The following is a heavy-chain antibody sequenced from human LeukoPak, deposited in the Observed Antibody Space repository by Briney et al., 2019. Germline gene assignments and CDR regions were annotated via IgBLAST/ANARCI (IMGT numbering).Heavy chain of an antibody. J-gene: IGHJ4*02. CDR1: GFTFSSYS. CDR2: ISSSSSYI. D-gene: IGHD6-19*01. CDR3: ARGQWLAYYFDY. Sequence: PGGSLRLSCAASGFTFSSYSMNWVRQAPGKGLEWVSSISSSSSYIYYADSVKGRFTLSRDNAKNSLYLQMNSLRAEDTAVYYCARGQWLAYYFDYWGQGTLVTVSS. V-gene: IGHV3-21*01.